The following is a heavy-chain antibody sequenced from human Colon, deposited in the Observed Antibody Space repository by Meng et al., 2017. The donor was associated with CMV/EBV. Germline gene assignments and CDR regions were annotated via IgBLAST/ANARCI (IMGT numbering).Heavy chain of an antibody. J-gene: IGHJ6*02. CDR3: ARRYVAPAAMNDYSGMDV. CDR1: GGTFSNFA. CDR2: IIPILTIV. Sequence: SVKVSCKASGGTFSNFALSWVRQAPGQGLEWMGGIIPILTIVNYAQKFQGRLTITADRSTSTAYMGLNSLTSDGTAVYFCARRYVAPAAMNDYSGMDVWGQGTTVTVSS. D-gene: IGHD2-2*01. V-gene: IGHV1-69*10.